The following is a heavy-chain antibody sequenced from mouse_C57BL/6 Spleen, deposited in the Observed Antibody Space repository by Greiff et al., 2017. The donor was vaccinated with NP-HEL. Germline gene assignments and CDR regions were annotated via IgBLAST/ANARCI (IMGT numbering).Heavy chain of an antibody. CDR1: GYTFTDYE. J-gene: IGHJ2*01. CDR3: TRNYGSSYVTLDY. CDR2: LDPETGGT. D-gene: IGHD1-1*01. Sequence: VQLQPSGAELVRPGASVTLSCKASGYTFTDYEMHWVKQTPVHGLEWIGALDPETGGTASNQTFKGKAIRTADKASSTADMKLRSLTSEDAAVYYCTRNYGSSYVTLDYWGQGTTLTVSS. V-gene: IGHV1-15*01.